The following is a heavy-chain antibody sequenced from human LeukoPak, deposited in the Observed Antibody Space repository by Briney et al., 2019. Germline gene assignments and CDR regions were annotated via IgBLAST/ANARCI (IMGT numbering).Heavy chain of an antibody. V-gene: IGHV1-18*01. CDR1: GYTFTSYG. D-gene: IGHD3-16*02. CDR3: ARDTETYDYVWGSYRYFDY. J-gene: IGHJ4*02. CDR2: ISAYNGNT. Sequence: GASVKVSCKASGYTFTSYGISWVRQAPGQGLEWMGWISAYNGNTNYAQKLQGRVTMTTDTSTSTAYMELRSLRSDDTAVCYCARDTETYDYVWGSYRYFDYWGQGTLVTVSS.